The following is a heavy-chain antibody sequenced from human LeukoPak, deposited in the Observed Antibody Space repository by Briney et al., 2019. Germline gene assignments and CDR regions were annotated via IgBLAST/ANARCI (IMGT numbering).Heavy chain of an antibody. CDR1: GFTVSSNY. J-gene: IGHJ4*02. CDR3: AREPRTWIQLWGPFDY. D-gene: IGHD5-18*01. Sequence: GGSLRLSCAASGFTVSSNYMSWVRQAPGKGLEWVANIKQDGSEKYYVDSVKGRFTISRDNAKNSLYLQMNSLRAEDTAVYYCAREPRTWIQLWGPFDYWGQGTLVTVSS. CDR2: IKQDGSEK. V-gene: IGHV3-7*01.